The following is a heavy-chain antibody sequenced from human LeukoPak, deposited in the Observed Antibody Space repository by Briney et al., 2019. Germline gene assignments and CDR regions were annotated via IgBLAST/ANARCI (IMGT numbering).Heavy chain of an antibody. V-gene: IGHV1-2*02. J-gene: IGHJ4*02. CDR1: GYTLTGYY. CDR3: AIISDYGDTIVKRGVDY. CDR2: IDPNSGGT. Sequence: GASVKVSCKASGYTLTGYYMNWVRQAPGQGLEWMGWIDPNSGGTNYAQKFQGRVTMTRDMSITTVYMELRWLRFDDTAVYYCAIISDYGDTIVKRGVDYWGQGTLVTVPS. D-gene: IGHD4/OR15-4a*01.